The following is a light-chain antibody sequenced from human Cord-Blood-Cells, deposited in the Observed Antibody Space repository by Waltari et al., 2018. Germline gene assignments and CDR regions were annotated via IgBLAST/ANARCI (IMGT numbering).Light chain of an antibody. CDR1: SFFFAGSNY. CDR3: SSYTSSSTLV. J-gene: IGLJ1*01. Sequence: QSALTQPASVSGSPGPSITIPCTGTSFFFAGSNYVFCYQQHPGKAPKLMIYDVSNRPSGVSNRFSGSKSGNTASLTSSGLQAEDEADYYCSSYTSSSTLVFGTGTKVTVL. CDR2: DVS. V-gene: IGLV2-14*01.